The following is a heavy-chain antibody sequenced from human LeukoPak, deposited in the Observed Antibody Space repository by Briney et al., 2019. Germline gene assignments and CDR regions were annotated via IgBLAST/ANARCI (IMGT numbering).Heavy chain of an antibody. Sequence: ASVKVSCKASGYTFTGHDINWVRQAAGQGLEWMGWMNPNSGNTGYAERFHGRVTMTRNTSISTAYMELSSLRSEDTAVYYCARGSLGRWVPVSWGQGTLATVSA. D-gene: IGHD4-23*01. CDR3: ARGSLGRWVPVS. J-gene: IGHJ4*01. V-gene: IGHV1-8*01. CDR2: MNPNSGNT. CDR1: GYTFTGHD.